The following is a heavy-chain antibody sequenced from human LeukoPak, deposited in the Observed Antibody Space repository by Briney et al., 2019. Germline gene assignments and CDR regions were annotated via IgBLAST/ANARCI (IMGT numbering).Heavy chain of an antibody. D-gene: IGHD3-22*01. CDR1: GASLSTYY. J-gene: IGHJ3*02. Sequence: PSETLSLTCTVSGASLSTYYWSWLRQPPGKGVEWIGYIYYSGSTNYNPSLTSGGTISVDTSKTQFSLKLSSVTAADTAVYYCARVSNSGYNSLVAFDIWGQGTMVTVSS. V-gene: IGHV4-59*01. CDR3: ARVSNSGYNSLVAFDI. CDR2: IYYSGST.